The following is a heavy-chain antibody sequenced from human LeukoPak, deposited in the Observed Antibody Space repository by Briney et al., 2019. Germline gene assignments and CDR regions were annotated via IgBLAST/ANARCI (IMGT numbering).Heavy chain of an antibody. V-gene: IGHV1-3*01. CDR3: AIVVVTAIMY. D-gene: IGHD2-21*02. J-gene: IGHJ4*02. CDR1: GYTFTSYA. CDR2: INAGNGNT. Sequence: ASVRVSCKASGYTFTSYAMHWVRQAPGQRLEWMGWINAGNGNTKYSQKFQGRVTITADESTSTAYMELSSLRSEDTAVYYCAIVVVTAIMYWGQGTLVTVSS.